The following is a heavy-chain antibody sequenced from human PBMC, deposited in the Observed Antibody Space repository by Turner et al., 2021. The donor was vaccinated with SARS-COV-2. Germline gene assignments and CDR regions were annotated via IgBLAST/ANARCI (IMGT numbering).Heavy chain of an antibody. D-gene: IGHD3-3*01. Sequence: QLQLQESGPGLVKPSETLSLTCTVSGGPISSRRSYWGWIRQPPGKGLGWIGRMYYSGSTYYNPSLKSRVTISVDTSKKQFSLKLSSVTAADTAVYYCARLDYDFWSGYYTGWFDPWGQGTLVTVSS. CDR1: GGPISSRRSY. CDR3: ARLDYDFWSGYYTGWFDP. J-gene: IGHJ5*02. V-gene: IGHV4-39*01. CDR2: MYYSGST.